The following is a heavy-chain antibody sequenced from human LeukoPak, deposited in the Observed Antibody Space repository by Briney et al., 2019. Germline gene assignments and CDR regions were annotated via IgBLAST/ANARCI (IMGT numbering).Heavy chain of an antibody. CDR2: IRYDGSNK. CDR1: GFTFSSYG. Sequence: GGSLRLSCVASGFTFSSYGIHWVRQAPGKGLEWLAFIRYDGSNKYYADSVKGRFTISRDNSKHTLYLQMNSLRAEDTAVYYCARTSRSVDTAMAFDYWGQGTLVTVSS. CDR3: ARTSRSVDTAMAFDY. J-gene: IGHJ4*02. V-gene: IGHV3-30*02. D-gene: IGHD5-18*01.